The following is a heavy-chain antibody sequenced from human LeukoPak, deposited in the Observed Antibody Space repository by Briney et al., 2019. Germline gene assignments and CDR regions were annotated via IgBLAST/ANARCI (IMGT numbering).Heavy chain of an antibody. CDR3: ARVYSRGGHYYYYYMDV. CDR1: GGSISSYY. Sequence: PSETLSLTCTVSGGSISSYYWSWIRQPPGKGLEWIGYIYYSGSTNYNPSLKSRVTISVDTSKDQFSLKLSSVTAADTAVYYCARVYSRGGHYYYYYMDVWGKGTTVTTSS. J-gene: IGHJ6*03. D-gene: IGHD6-13*01. V-gene: IGHV4-59*01. CDR2: IYYSGST.